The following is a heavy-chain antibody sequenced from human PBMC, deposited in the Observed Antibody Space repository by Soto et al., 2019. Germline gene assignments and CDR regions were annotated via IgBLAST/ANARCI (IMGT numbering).Heavy chain of an antibody. CDR1: GGSISSGGYS. CDR3: ARNYYDSSGYYQDY. CDR2: IYHSGST. Sequence: SETLSPTCAVSGGSISSGGYSWSWIRQPPGKGLEWIGYIYHSGSTYYNPSLKSRVTISVDRSKNQFSLKLSSVTAADTAVYYCARNYYDSSGYYQDYWGQGTLVTVSS. V-gene: IGHV4-30-2*01. D-gene: IGHD3-22*01. J-gene: IGHJ4*02.